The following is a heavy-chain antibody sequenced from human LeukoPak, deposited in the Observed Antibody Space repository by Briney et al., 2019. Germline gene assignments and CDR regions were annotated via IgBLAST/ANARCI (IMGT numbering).Heavy chain of an antibody. J-gene: IGHJ6*03. D-gene: IGHD3-22*01. Sequence: GGSLRLSCAASGFTLSSYWMSWVRQAPGKGLEWVANIKQDGSEKYYVDSVKGRFTISRDNAKNSLYLQMNSLRAEDTAVYYCARDHSNYDSSGYYFSYYYYYYMDVWGKGTTVTVSS. CDR1: GFTLSSYW. V-gene: IGHV3-7*01. CDR2: IKQDGSEK. CDR3: ARDHSNYDSSGYYFSYYYYYYMDV.